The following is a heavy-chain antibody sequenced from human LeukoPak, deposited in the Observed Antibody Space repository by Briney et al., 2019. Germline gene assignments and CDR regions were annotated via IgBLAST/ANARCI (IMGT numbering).Heavy chain of an antibody. J-gene: IGHJ4*02. V-gene: IGHV4-39*01. CDR3: ARHMWEQWLPYYFDY. CDR2: TSYSGST. CDR1: GVSISSSSYY. D-gene: IGHD6-19*01. Sequence: SETLSLTCTVSGVSISSSSYYWGWIRQPPGKGLEWIGSTSYSGSTYYNPSLKSRVTVSVDTSKIQFSLKMSSVTAADTAVYYCARHMWEQWLPYYFDYWGQGTLVTVSS.